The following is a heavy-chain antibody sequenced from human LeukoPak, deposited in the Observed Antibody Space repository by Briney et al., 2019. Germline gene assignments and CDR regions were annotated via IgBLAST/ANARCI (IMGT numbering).Heavy chain of an antibody. J-gene: IGHJ4*02. CDR1: GGSLSSYY. Sequence: SETLSLTCTVSGGSLSSYYWTWIRQPPGKGLEWIGYIYYTGSTSYNPSLKSRVTISVQTSKNQFSLKLSSVTAADTAVYYCARGLNRNDYGDYGYWGQGTLVSVSS. CDR2: IYYTGST. D-gene: IGHD4-17*01. V-gene: IGHV4-59*01. CDR3: ARGLNRNDYGDYGY.